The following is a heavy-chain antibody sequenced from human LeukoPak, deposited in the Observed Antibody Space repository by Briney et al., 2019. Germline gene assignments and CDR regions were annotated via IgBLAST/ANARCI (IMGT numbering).Heavy chain of an antibody. J-gene: IGHJ4*02. D-gene: IGHD3-9*01. V-gene: IGHV3-23*01. Sequence: PGGSLRLSCAASGFTFSSYAMSWVRQAPGKGLEWVSAISGSGGSTYYADSVKGRFTISRDNSKNTLYLQMNSLGAEDTAVYYCAKDVSPAPDWLLSRAGYWGQATLVTVSS. CDR2: ISGSGGST. CDR3: AKDVSPAPDWLLSRAGY. CDR1: GFTFSSYA.